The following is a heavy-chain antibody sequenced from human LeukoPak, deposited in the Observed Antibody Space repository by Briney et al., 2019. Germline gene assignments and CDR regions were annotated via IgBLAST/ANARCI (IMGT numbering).Heavy chain of an antibody. V-gene: IGHV4-59*08. Sequence: KTSETLSLTCTVPGGSLSTYYWSWIRQPPGKGLEWIGNIYNSGSTNCNPSLKSQVTMSVDTAKKHFSLKLSSVTAADTAMYYCAVNSTKHPFDFWGQGTMVTV. CDR2: IYNSGST. CDR1: GGSLSTYY. CDR3: AVNSTKHPFDF. J-gene: IGHJ3*01. D-gene: IGHD5/OR15-5a*01.